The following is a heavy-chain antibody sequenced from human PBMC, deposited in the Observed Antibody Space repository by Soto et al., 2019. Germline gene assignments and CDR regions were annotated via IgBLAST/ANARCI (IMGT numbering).Heavy chain of an antibody. J-gene: IGHJ6*02. CDR2: IYPGDSDT. V-gene: IGHV5-51*01. Sequence: PGESLKISCKGSGYSFTSYWIGWVRQMPGKGLEWMGIIYPGDSDTRYSPSFQGQVTISADKSISTAYLQWSSLKASDTAMYYCARHLYCSGGSCYSPVYYGMDVWGQGTTVTVSS. CDR3: ARHLYCSGGSCYSPVYYGMDV. D-gene: IGHD2-15*01. CDR1: GYSFTSYW.